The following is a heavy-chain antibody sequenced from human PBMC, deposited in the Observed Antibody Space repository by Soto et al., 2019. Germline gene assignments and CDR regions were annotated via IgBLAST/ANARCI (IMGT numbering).Heavy chain of an antibody. Sequence: PSETLSLTCAVSSGSISSSNWWSWVRQPPGKGLEWIGEIYHSGSTNYNPSLKSRVTISVDKSKNQFSLKLSSVTAADTAVYYCARGIVVVPAAMDPHYYMGVWGKGTTVTVSS. CDR3: ARGIVVVPAAMDPHYYMGV. J-gene: IGHJ6*03. CDR1: SGSISSSNW. D-gene: IGHD2-2*01. CDR2: IYHSGST. V-gene: IGHV4-4*02.